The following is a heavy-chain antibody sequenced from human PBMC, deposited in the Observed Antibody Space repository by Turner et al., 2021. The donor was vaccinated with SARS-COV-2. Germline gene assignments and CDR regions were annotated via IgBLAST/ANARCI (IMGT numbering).Heavy chain of an antibody. Sequence: EVQLVESGRGLVQPGGSRRLSCAASGFTFSNYWMSWVRQAPGKGLEWVANIKQDGSEKYYVDSVKGRFTISRDNAKNSLYLQMNSLRAEDTAVYYCARDTIAASGTSDYWGQGTLVTVSS. V-gene: IGHV3-7*01. CDR1: GFTFSNYW. CDR3: ARDTIAASGTSDY. CDR2: IKQDGSEK. J-gene: IGHJ4*02. D-gene: IGHD6-13*01.